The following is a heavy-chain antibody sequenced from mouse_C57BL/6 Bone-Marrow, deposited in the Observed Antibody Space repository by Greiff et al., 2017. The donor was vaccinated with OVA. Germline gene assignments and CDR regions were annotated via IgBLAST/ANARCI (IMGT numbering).Heavy chain of an antibody. V-gene: IGHV1-81*01. Sequence: QVQLKQSGAELARPGASVKLSCKASGYTFTSYGISWVKQRTGQGLEWIGEIYPRSGNTYYNEKFKGKATLTADKSSSTAYMELRSLTSEDSAVYFCARGAVIRGFAYWGQGTLVTVSA. CDR3: ARGAVIRGFAY. CDR1: GYTFTSYG. J-gene: IGHJ3*01. CDR2: IYPRSGNT.